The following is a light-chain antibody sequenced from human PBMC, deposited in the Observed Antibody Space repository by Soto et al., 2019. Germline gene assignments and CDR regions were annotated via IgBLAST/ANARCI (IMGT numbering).Light chain of an antibody. CDR3: QQYAATPRT. Sequence: EVVLKQSPGTLSLSPRERATLSCRASQSVSNNYLAWYQHKPGQAPRLLIYGASNRAPGIPDRFSGSGSGTDVILTISRLEPEHFAVYYCQQYAATPRTFGQGTLVE. CDR2: GAS. V-gene: IGKV3-20*01. J-gene: IGKJ1*01. CDR1: QSVSNNY.